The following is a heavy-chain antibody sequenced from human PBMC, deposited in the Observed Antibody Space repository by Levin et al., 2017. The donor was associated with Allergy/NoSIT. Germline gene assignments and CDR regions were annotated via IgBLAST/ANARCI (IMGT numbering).Heavy chain of an antibody. CDR3: ARGLKILTTGSLYHNAMDA. CDR1: TFVFSDYT. D-gene: IGHD3-9*01. J-gene: IGHJ6*02. Sequence: GESLKISCAASTFVFSDYTMNWVRQAPGKGLEWVASITRRSTYIYYADSVNGRFTISRDNAENSVSLQMNSLRAEDTAVYYCARGLKILTTGSLYHNAMDAWGRGTTVTVSS. CDR2: ITRRSTYI. V-gene: IGHV3-21*06.